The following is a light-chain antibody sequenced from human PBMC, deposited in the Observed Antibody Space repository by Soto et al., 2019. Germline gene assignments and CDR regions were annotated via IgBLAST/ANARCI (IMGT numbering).Light chain of an antibody. Sequence: EVVLTQSPGTLSLSPGERATLSCRASQSVSSSSLAWYQQKPGQAPRLLIYGASSRATGIPDRFSGSGSETDFTLTITRLEPEDSAVYYCQQYAGSPRTFGQGTKVDI. CDR1: QSVSSSS. J-gene: IGKJ2*01. CDR3: QQYAGSPRT. V-gene: IGKV3-20*01. CDR2: GAS.